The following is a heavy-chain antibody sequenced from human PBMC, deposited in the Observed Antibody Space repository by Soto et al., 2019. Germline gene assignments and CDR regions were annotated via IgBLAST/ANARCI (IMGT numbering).Heavy chain of an antibody. J-gene: IGHJ5*02. CDR2: INACNGNT. V-gene: IGHV1-18*01. CDR3: ARGGGITIFGVVKNWFDP. Sequence: ASVKVSCKASGYTFTSYGISWVRQAPGQGLEWMGWINACNGNTKYSQKFQGRVTMTRDTSASTAYMELSSLRSEDTAVYYCARGGGITIFGVVKNWFDPWGQGTLVTVSS. D-gene: IGHD3-3*01. CDR1: GYTFTSYG.